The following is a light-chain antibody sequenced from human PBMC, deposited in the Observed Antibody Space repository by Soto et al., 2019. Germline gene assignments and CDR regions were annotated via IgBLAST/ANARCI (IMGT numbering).Light chain of an antibody. CDR2: AAS. J-gene: IGKJ3*01. CDR1: QSIRSH. CDR3: QQSFSSPFT. V-gene: IGKV1-39*01. Sequence: DIQMTQSPSSLSASVGDRVSITCRASQSIRSHLNWYQQKAGKAPKVLIYAASSLEGGVPSRFSGSGSGTDFTLTIKSLQPEDFATYYCQQSFSSPFTFGPGTKVDIK.